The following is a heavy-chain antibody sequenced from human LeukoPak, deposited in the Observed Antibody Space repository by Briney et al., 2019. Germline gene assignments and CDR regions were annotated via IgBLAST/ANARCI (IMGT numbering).Heavy chain of an antibody. V-gene: IGHV1-69*01. Sequence: SVKGSCKASGGTFSSYAISWVRQAPGQGLEWMGGIIPIFGAANYAQKFQGRVTITADESTSTAYMELSSLRSEDTAVYYCARHGRCMVRGVCNDYWGQGTLVTVSS. D-gene: IGHD3-10*01. CDR2: IIPIFGAA. CDR1: GGTFSSYA. CDR3: ARHGRCMVRGVCNDY. J-gene: IGHJ4*02.